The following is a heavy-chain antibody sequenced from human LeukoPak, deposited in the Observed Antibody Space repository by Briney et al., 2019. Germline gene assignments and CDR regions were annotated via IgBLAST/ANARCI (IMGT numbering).Heavy chain of an antibody. J-gene: IGHJ4*02. CDR2: INPNSGGT. CDR1: GYTFTGYY. D-gene: IGHD6-25*01. CDR3: ARVGSSGWTFDY. V-gene: IGHV1-2*06. Sequence: ASVKVPCKASGYTFTGYYMHWVRQAPGQGLEWMGRINPNSGGTNYAQKFQGRVTMTRDTSISTAYMELSRLRSDDTAVYYCARVGSSGWTFDYWGQGTLVTVSS.